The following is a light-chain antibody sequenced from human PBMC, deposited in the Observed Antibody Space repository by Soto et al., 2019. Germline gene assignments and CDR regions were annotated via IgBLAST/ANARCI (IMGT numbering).Light chain of an antibody. Sequence: DIQRTQSPSTLSASVGDRVTITCRASQSISSWLAWYQQKPGRAPKLLIYDSSSLESGVPSRFSGSGSGTEFRLTIGTMQPDDFATYYCQQYDSFSVTFGQGTRLEIK. CDR3: QQYDSFSVT. CDR2: DSS. CDR1: QSISSW. V-gene: IGKV1-5*01. J-gene: IGKJ5*01.